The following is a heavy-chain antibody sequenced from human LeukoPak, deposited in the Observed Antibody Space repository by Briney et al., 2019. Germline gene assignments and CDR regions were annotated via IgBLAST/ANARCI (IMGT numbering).Heavy chain of an antibody. Sequence: SETLSLTCTVSGGSISSSSYYWGWIRQPPGKGLEWIGSIYYSGSTYYNPSLKSRVTISVDTSKNQFSLKLSSVTAADTAVYYCARDSSDYVWGSYRPKHNWFDPWGQGTLVTVSS. CDR2: IYYSGST. CDR1: GGSISSSSYY. V-gene: IGHV4-39*07. D-gene: IGHD3-16*02. CDR3: ARDSSDYVWGSYRPKHNWFDP. J-gene: IGHJ5*02.